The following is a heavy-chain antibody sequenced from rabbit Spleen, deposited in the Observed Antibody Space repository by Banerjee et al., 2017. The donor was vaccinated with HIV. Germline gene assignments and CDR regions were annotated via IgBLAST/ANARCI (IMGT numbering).Heavy chain of an antibody. CDR1: GFSFNDDYV. CDR3: GRIYVRKAITNLNL. J-gene: IGHJ4*01. D-gene: IGHD3-1*01. V-gene: IGHV1S45*01. Sequence: QEQLEESGGGLVQPGGSLTLPCTASGFSFNDDYVMCWVRQAPGKGLKWIACINTWSGSPICANWAKGRFNMSKTTSTTVTLQMTSLTVRDTAAYFCGRIYVRKAITNLNLWGQGTLVTVS. CDR2: INTWSGSP.